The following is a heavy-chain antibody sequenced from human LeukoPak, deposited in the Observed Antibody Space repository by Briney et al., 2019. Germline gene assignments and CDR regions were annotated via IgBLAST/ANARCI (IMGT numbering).Heavy chain of an antibody. CDR3: ARELEGTIFGVVTTYYYYYMDV. D-gene: IGHD3-3*01. V-gene: IGHV4-59*01. Sequence: SETLSLTCTVSGGSISSSYWSWIRQPPGKGLEWIGYIFDSGSTNYNPSLKSRVTISVDTSKNQFSLKLSSVTAADTAVYYCARELEGTIFGVVTTYYYYYMDVWGKGTTVTVSS. CDR2: IFDSGST. CDR1: GGSISSSY. J-gene: IGHJ6*03.